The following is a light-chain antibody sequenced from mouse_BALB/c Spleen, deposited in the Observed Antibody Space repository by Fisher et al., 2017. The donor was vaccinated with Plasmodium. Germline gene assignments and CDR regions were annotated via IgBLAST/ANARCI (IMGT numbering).Light chain of an antibody. CDR3: QHSDSWPLT. V-gene: IGKV5-45*01. Sequence: DIVLTQSTGTLSVTPGDRVSLSCRASQSISNHLHWYQQKPHESPRLLVKYASQSISGIPSRFSGSGSGTDFTFTINSVETEDFGMYFCQHSDSWPLTFGAGTKLELK. CDR2: YAS. J-gene: IGKJ5*01. CDR1: QSISNH.